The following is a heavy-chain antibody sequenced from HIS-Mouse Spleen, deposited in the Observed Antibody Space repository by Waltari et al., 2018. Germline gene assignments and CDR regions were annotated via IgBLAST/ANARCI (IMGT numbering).Heavy chain of an antibody. CDR3: AKASSGWLDY. J-gene: IGHJ4*02. Sequence: QVQLVESGGGVVQPGRSLRLSCAAVGFTFSSFGMHRVRQAPGKGLEWVAVISYDGSNKYYADSVKGRFTISRDNSKNTLYLQMNSLRAEDTAVYYCAKASSGWLDYWGQGTLVTVSS. CDR2: ISYDGSNK. V-gene: IGHV3-30*18. D-gene: IGHD6-19*01. CDR1: GFTFSSFG.